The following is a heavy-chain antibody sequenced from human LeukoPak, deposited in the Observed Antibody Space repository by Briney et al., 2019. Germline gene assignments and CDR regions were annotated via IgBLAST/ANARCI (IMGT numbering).Heavy chain of an antibody. D-gene: IGHD2-2*01. J-gene: IGHJ4*02. CDR3: ARLVFNCSSTSCYYFDY. Sequence: KSSETLSLTCAVYGGSFSGYYWSWIRQPPGKGLEWIGEINHSGSTNYNPSLKSRVTISVDTSKNQFSLKLSSVTAADTAVYYCARLVFNCSSTSCYYFDYWGQGTLVTVSS. V-gene: IGHV4-34*01. CDR2: INHSGST. CDR1: GGSFSGYY.